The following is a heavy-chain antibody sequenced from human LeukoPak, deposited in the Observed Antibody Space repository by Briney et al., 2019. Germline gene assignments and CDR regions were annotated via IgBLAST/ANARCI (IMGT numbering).Heavy chain of an antibody. V-gene: IGHV3-48*02. J-gene: IGHJ4*02. Sequence: GGSLRLSCAASGFTFSTYNMNWVRQAQGKGLEWVSYISSSGSTKYYADSVKGRFTISRDNVKNSLFLQMNSLSDEDTAVYYCARDFLTGYFDYWGQGTLVTVSS. D-gene: IGHD3-9*01. CDR1: GFTFSTYN. CDR3: ARDFLTGYFDY. CDR2: ISSSGSTK.